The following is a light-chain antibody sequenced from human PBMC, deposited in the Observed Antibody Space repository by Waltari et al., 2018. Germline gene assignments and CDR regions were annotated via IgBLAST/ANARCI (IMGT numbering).Light chain of an antibody. J-gene: IGLJ2*01. Sequence: QSVLTQSPSVSGAPGQRVTISCTGNSSNIGAAWHAHWYQQLPGTPPKLLIYANNNRPSGVPDRFSASKSGTSASLAITGLQAEDEGDYYCQCYDSRLRAVVFGGGTKLTVL. CDR3: QCYDSRLRAVV. CDR1: SSNIGAAWH. V-gene: IGLV1-40*01. CDR2: ANN.